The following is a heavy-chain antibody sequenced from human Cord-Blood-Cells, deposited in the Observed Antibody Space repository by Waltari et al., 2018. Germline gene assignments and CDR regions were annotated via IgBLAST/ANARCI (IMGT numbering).Heavy chain of an antibody. V-gene: IGHV3-23*01. CDR1: GFTFSSYA. CDR3: AKGHYDILTGYSYFDY. J-gene: IGHJ4*02. CDR2: ISGSGGST. D-gene: IGHD3-9*01. Sequence: CAASGFTFSSYAMSWVRPPPGKGLEWVSAISGSGGSTYYADSVKGRFTISRDNSKNTLYLQMNSLRAEDTAVYYCAKGHYDILTGYSYFDYWGQGTLVTVSS.